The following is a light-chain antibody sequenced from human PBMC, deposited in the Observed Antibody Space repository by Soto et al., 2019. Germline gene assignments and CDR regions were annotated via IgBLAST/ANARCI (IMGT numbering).Light chain of an antibody. CDR3: YSYAGSYTFYV. Sequence: ALTQPRSVSGSPGQSVTISCPGTSSDIDGYNYVSWYQQYPGKAPKLMIYDVSKRPSGVPVRFSGSKSGNTASLTISGLQAEDEADYYCYSYAGSYTFYVFGTGTKVTVL. V-gene: IGLV2-11*01. CDR1: SSDIDGYNY. CDR2: DVS. J-gene: IGLJ1*01.